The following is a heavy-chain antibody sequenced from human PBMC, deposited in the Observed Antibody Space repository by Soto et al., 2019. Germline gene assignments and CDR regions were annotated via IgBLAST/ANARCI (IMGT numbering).Heavy chain of an antibody. CDR2: LNPHNGKT. CDR3: ARVWSIAARRSFDS. J-gene: IGHJ4*02. CDR1: GYTFTSHD. Sequence: ASVKVSCKASGYTFTSHDINWVREATGQGLEWMGWLNPHNGKTGYAQRFQGRVTMTWNATTGTVYLELSSLRSEDTAMYYCARVWSIAARRSFDSWGQGTLVTVTS. V-gene: IGHV1-8*01. D-gene: IGHD6-6*01.